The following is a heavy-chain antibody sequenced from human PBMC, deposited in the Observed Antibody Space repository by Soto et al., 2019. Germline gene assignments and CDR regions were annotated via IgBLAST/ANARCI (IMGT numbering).Heavy chain of an antibody. CDR1: GSTFTKAY. D-gene: IGHD1-26*01. Sequence: EVQLVESGGGLVEPGGSIRLSCVASGSTFTKAYMTWVRQAPGKGLEWVGRIKGSHAGGTTDYATSVKGRFTISRDDSKNTLYLQMNSLKTEDTSVYYCATEGGYPGSNFYGAYWGQGTLVTVSS. CDR2: IKGSHAGGTT. CDR3: ATEGGYPGSNFYGAY. V-gene: IGHV3-15*01. J-gene: IGHJ4*02.